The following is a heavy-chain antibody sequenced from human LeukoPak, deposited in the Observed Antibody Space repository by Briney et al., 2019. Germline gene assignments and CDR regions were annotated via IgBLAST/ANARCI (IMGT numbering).Heavy chain of an antibody. J-gene: IGHJ5*02. CDR3: AKDPARNWFDP. CDR1: GFTFSSYG. D-gene: IGHD2-2*01. Sequence: PGGSLRLSCAASGFTFSSYGMHWVRQAPGKGLEWVAVISYDGSNKYYADSVKGRFTISRDNSKNTLYLQMNSLRAEDTAVYYCAKDPARNWFDPWGQGTLVTVSS. V-gene: IGHV3-30*18. CDR2: ISYDGSNK.